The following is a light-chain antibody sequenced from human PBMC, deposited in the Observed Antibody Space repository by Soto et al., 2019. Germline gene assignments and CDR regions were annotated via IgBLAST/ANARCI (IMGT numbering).Light chain of an antibody. Sequence: DIQMTQSPSTLSASVGDRVTITCRASQSISSWLAWYQQKPGKAPKLRIYRASSLESGVPSRFSGSESGTEFTLTISSLQPDDFRTYYCQQYNSYSPYTFGQGTKLEIK. CDR2: RAS. CDR3: QQYNSYSPYT. CDR1: QSISSW. V-gene: IGKV1-5*03. J-gene: IGKJ2*01.